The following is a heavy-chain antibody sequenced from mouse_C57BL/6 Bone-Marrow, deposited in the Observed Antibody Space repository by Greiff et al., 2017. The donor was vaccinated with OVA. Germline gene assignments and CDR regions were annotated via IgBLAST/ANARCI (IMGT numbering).Heavy chain of an antibody. D-gene: IGHD2-5*01. V-gene: IGHV1-7*01. Sequence: VQLQQSGAELAKPGASVKLSCKASGYTFTSYWMHWVKQRPGQGLEWIGYINPSSGYTKYNPKFKDKATLTADKSSSTAYLQLSSLTYEDSAVYYCARSVRAYYSNHEFAYWGLGTLVTVSA. CDR2: INPSSGYT. CDR1: GYTFTSYW. CDR3: ARSVRAYYSNHEFAY. J-gene: IGHJ3*01.